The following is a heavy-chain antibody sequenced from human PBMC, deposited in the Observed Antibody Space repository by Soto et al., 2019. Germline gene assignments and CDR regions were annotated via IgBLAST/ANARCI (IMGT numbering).Heavy chain of an antibody. CDR1: GGSISNYY. CDR2: IYYSGGT. J-gene: IGHJ6*02. D-gene: IGHD3-10*01. V-gene: IGHV4-59*01. Sequence: PSETLSLTCIVSGGSISNYYWSWIRQPPGKGLEWIGYIYYSGGTNYNPSLKSRVTISVDTSKNQFSLKLSSVTAADTAVYYCARGRESPHYYYGMDVWGQGTTVTVSS. CDR3: ARGRESPHYYYGMDV.